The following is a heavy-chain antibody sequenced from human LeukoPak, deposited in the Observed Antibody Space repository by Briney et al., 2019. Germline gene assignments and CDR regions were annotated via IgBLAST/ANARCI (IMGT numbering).Heavy chain of an antibody. Sequence: GGSLRLSCAASGFTFSDYNMRWIRQAPGKGLEWVSSISRSGSTKYYADSVKGRFTISRDYSKNTLYLQMNSLRTEETAVYYCAKGPAMVRGTFDPWGQGTLVTVSS. D-gene: IGHD3-10*01. CDR3: AKGPAMVRGTFDP. CDR1: GFTFSDYN. J-gene: IGHJ5*02. V-gene: IGHV3-11*01. CDR2: ISRSGSTK.